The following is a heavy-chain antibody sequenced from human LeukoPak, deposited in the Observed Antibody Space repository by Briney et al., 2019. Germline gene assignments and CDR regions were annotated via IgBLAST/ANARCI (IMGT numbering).Heavy chain of an antibody. J-gene: IGHJ3*02. CDR3: ATVPPAGFLDAFDI. CDR2: INWNGGST. D-gene: IGHD3-10*01. Sequence: GGSLRLSCAASGFTFDDYGMSWVRQAPGKGLEWVSGINWNGGSTGYADSVKGRFTISRDNAKNSLYLQMNSLRAEDTAVYYCATVPPAGFLDAFDIWGQGTMVTVSS. V-gene: IGHV3-20*04. CDR1: GFTFDDYG.